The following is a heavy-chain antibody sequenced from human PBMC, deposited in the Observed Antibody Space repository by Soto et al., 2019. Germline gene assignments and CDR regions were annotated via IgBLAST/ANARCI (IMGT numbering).Heavy chain of an antibody. CDR1: GFTFSSYA. CDR3: AKSNVAEGSGKGYYYYMAV. CDR2: ISGSGGST. Sequence: EVQLLESGGGLVQPGGSLRLSCAASGFTFSSYAMSWVRQAPGKGLEWVSAISGSGGSTYYADSVKGRFTISRDNSKNTLYLQRNRLRAEYTVVYYCAKSNVAEGSGKGYYYYMAVWGKGTTVTVSS. D-gene: IGHD3-10*01. V-gene: IGHV3-23*01. J-gene: IGHJ6*03.